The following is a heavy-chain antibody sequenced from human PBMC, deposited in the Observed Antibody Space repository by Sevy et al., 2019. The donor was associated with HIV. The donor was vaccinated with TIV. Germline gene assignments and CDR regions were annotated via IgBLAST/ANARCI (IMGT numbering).Heavy chain of an antibody. CDR2: INSGGGST. CDR3: AKDVVGGYYDSSGYSDH. CDR1: GFTFTEFV. Sequence: GGSLRLSCAASGFTFTEFVMSWVRQAPGKGLEWVSTINSGGGSTYYADSVKGRFTISRDNSKNTLDLQMNILRAEDTAVYYCAKDVVGGYYDSSGYSDHWGQGTLVTVSS. V-gene: IGHV3-23*01. D-gene: IGHD3-22*01. J-gene: IGHJ4*02.